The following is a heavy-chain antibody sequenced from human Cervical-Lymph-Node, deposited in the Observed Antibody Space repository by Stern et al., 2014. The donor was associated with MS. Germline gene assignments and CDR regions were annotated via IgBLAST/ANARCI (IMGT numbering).Heavy chain of an antibody. V-gene: IGHV3-11*01. CDR2: ISNSGRTI. D-gene: IGHD4-11*01. CDR1: GFSFSDYY. Sequence: VQLEESGGGLVKPGGSLRLSCAASGFSFSDYYMTWIRQAPGKGLEWVSYISNSGRTIFYADSVKGRFTISRDNAKNSLYLQMNSLRGDDTAVYYCVRGLPPPYIMDVWGQGTTVTVSS. J-gene: IGHJ6*02. CDR3: VRGLPPPYIMDV.